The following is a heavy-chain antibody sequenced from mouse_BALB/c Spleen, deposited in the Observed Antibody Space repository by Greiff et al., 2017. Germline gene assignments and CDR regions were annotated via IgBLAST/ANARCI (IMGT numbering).Heavy chain of an antibody. V-gene: IGHV1S81*02. J-gene: IGHJ2*01. CDR1: GYTFTSYY. CDR2: INPSNGGT. CDR3: ARGGFWDY. Sequence: VQLQQSGADLVKPGASVKLSCKASGYTFTSYYMYWVKQRPGQGLEWIGEINPSNGGTNFNEKFKSKATLTVDKASSTAYMQLSSLTSEDSAVYYCARGGFWDYWGQGTTLTVSS.